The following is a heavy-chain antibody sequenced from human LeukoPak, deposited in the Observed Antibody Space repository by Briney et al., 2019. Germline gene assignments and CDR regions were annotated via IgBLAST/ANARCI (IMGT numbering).Heavy chain of an antibody. D-gene: IGHD1-14*01. CDR1: GFTFSSFA. V-gene: IGHV3-30*04. J-gene: IGHJ4*01. CDR3: ARESGGNTTYYFDY. CDR2: ISYEDGSNK. Sequence: GGSLRLSCAASGFTFSSFALHWVRQAPGKGLEWVAVISYEDGSNKYYADSVKGRFTISRDNSKHTVYLQMNSLRTEDTAVYYCARESGGNTTYYFDYWGHGTLVTVSS.